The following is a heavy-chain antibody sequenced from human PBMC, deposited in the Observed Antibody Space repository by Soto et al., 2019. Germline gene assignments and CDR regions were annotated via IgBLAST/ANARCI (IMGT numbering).Heavy chain of an antibody. D-gene: IGHD3-16*02. V-gene: IGHV3-48*03. CDR1: GFSISDYE. CDR2: ISGSGSTV. CDR3: ARDAYYDYVWGSYRWYYYYGMDV. J-gene: IGHJ6*02. Sequence: GGSLRLSCAASGFSISDYEMNWVRQAPGKGLEWVSYISGSGSTVYYADSVKGRFAISRDNAKNSVFLQINSLRAEDTAVYYCARDAYYDYVWGSYRWYYYYGMDVWGQGTTVTVSS.